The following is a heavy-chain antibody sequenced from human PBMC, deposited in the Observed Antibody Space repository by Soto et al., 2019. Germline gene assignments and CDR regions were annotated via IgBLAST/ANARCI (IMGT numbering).Heavy chain of an antibody. Sequence: QVPLVQSGAEVRKPGASVTVSCRSSGDSFNDYYIHWVRQAPGQGLEWMGWINPNSGVTKYAQKFRGWVSMTRDTSIRTVYMQLSRLRSDDTAVYYCARESGGATATLDYYYFYMDVWGTGTTVTVSS. CDR3: ARESGGATATLDYYYFYMDV. D-gene: IGHD5-12*01. CDR1: GDSFNDYY. CDR2: INPNSGVT. J-gene: IGHJ6*03. V-gene: IGHV1-2*04.